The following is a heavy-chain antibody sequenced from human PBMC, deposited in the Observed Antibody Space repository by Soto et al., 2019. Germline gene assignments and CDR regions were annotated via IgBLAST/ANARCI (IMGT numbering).Heavy chain of an antibody. V-gene: IGHV1-46*03. J-gene: IGHJ4*02. CDR2: INPSGGYT. D-gene: IGHD2-21*02. CDR3: ASGGSLVVVTAPFDY. CDR1: GYTFTDYY. Sequence: QVRLVQSGPEVKKPGASVKVSCKASGYTFTDYYMNWVRQAPGQGLEWMGVINPSGGYTTYGQRFLGRLSMTRDTSTNTVYMELSGLRFEDTAVYYCASGGSLVVVTAPFDYWGQGSLVIVSS.